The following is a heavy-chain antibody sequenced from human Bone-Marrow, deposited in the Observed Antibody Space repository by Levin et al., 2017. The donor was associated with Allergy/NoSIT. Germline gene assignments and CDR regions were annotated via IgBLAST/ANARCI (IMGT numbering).Heavy chain of an antibody. CDR1: GFTFSGYW. J-gene: IGHJ4*02. CDR2: INRDGGDG. V-gene: IGHV3-7*02. CDR3: ARNGAWSFEF. Sequence: GGSLRLSCASSGFTFSGYWMAWVRQAPGKGPEWVANINRDGGDGYYVDSVKGRFTISRDNARNSLDLQMNSLRVEDTAVYYCARNGAWSFEFWGQGTLVTVSS. D-gene: IGHD2-8*01.